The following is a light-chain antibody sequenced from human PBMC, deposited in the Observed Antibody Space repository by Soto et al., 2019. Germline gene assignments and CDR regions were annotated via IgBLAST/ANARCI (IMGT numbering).Light chain of an antibody. Sequence: EILMTQAPSTRSVTMGERATLSCRASQSVSSNLAWYQQKPGQAPRLLIYGASARANGIPARFSGSGSGTEFTLTISSLESADYAAYYCQQYSSWPPWTFGQGTKVDIK. CDR3: QQYSSWPPWT. V-gene: IGKV3-15*01. CDR1: QSVSSN. CDR2: GAS. J-gene: IGKJ1*01.